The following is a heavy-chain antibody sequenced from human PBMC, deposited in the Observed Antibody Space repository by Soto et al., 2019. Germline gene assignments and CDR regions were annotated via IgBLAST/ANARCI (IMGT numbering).Heavy chain of an antibody. CDR1: GFTFSGST. V-gene: IGHV3-73*01. Sequence: GGSLRLSCAASGFTFSGSTLHWVRQASGKGLEWVGRIGSKANNYAAAYAVSLKGRFTISRDDSRNTAYLQMSSLKTEDTAVYYCARGVYPFWSCHPKGLDYWGQGTVVTVSS. CDR3: ARGVYPFWSCHPKGLDY. D-gene: IGHD3-3*01. CDR2: IGSKANNYAA. J-gene: IGHJ4*02.